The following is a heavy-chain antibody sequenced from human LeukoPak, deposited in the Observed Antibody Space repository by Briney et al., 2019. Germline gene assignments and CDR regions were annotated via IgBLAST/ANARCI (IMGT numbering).Heavy chain of an antibody. CDR2: IDQGGSET. V-gene: IGHV3-7*01. J-gene: IGHJ4*02. Sequence: GGSLRLSCAASGFPFSSYWMNWVRQAPGKRPEWVGNIDQGGSETNYVDSVKGRFSFSRDNAKTSPYLQMNSLRAEDTAVYYCVTDRRVGGWDVRFDYWGQGALVTVSS. D-gene: IGHD1-26*01. CDR3: VTDRRVGGWDVRFDY. CDR1: GFPFSSYW.